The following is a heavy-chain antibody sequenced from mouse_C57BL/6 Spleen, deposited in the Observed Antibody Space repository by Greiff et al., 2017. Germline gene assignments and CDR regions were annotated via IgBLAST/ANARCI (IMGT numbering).Heavy chain of an antibody. CDR2: ISSGSSTI. CDR3: ARPNFITTVVGYFDV. V-gene: IGHV5-17*01. CDR1: GFTFSDYG. Sequence: EVKLVESGGGLVKPGGSLKLSCAASGFTFSDYGMHWVRQAPEKGLEWVAYISSGSSTIYYADTVKGRFTISRDNAKNTLFLQMTSLRSEDTAMYYCARPNFITTVVGYFDVWGTGTTVTVSS. D-gene: IGHD1-1*01. J-gene: IGHJ1*03.